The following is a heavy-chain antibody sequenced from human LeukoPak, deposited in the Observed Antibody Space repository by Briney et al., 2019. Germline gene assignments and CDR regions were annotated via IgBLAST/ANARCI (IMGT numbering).Heavy chain of an antibody. CDR2: ISAYNGNT. J-gene: IGHJ6*03. V-gene: IGHV1-18*01. CDR3: ARSSGTTYYYYYYMDV. D-gene: IGHD1/OR15-1a*01. CDR1: GYTFTSYG. Sequence: GASVKVSCKAPGYTFTSYGISWVRQAPGQGLEWMGWISAYNGNTNYAQKLRGRVTMTTDTSTSTAYMELRSLRSDDTAVYYCARSSGTTYYYYYYMDVWGKGTTVTVSS.